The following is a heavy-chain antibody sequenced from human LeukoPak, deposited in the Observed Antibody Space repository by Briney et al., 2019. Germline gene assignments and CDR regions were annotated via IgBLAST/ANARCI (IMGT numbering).Heavy chain of an antibody. Sequence: GGSLRLSCEASGFTFRHSWLSWIRQTPGKGLEWVANIHPDSSDKFYVDSMEGRYTISRDNTKNSLYLQIDNARLDDTGLYYCTRLPRETAGDYWGQGVPVIVSS. CDR1: GFTFRHSW. V-gene: IGHV3-7*03. J-gene: IGHJ4*02. CDR2: IHPDSSDK. D-gene: IGHD1-14*01. CDR3: TRLPRETAGDY.